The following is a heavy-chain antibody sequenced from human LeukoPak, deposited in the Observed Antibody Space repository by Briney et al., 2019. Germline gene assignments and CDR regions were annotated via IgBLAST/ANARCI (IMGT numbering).Heavy chain of an antibody. Sequence: ASVKVSCKASGYTFTNFVISWVRQAPGQGLEWMGWISAYTGNTNYAQKLQGRLIMTTDSSTSTGYMELGSLRSDDTAVYYCGTDDTNPKHMDVWGRGTSVTVSS. CDR3: GTDDTNPKHMDV. CDR2: ISAYTGNT. D-gene: IGHD1-1*01. J-gene: IGHJ6*03. V-gene: IGHV1-18*01. CDR1: GYTFTNFV.